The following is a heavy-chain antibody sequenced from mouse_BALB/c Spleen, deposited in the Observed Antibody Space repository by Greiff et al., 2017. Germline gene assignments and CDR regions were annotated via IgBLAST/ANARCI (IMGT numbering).Heavy chain of an antibody. Sequence: EVKVVESGTVLARPGASVKMSCKASGYTFTSYWMHWVKQRPGQGLEWIGAIYPGNSDTSYNQKFKGKAKLTAVTSTSTAYMELSSLTNEDSAVYYCTRRNGYDVDYAMDYWGQGTSVTVSS. CDR2: IYPGNSDT. V-gene: IGHV1-5*01. CDR1: GYTFTSYW. CDR3: TRRNGYDVDYAMDY. J-gene: IGHJ4*01. D-gene: IGHD2-2*01.